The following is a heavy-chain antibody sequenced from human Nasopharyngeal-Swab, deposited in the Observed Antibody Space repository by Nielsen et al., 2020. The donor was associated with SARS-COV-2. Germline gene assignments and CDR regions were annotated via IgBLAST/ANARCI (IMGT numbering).Heavy chain of an antibody. V-gene: IGHV3-9*01. CDR2: ISWNSGSI. J-gene: IGHJ4*02. D-gene: IGHD3-9*01. CDR3: AKGEYYDILTGYYDYFDY. Sequence: SLKISCAASGFTFDDYAMHWVRQAPGKGLEWASGISWNSGSIGYADSVKGRFTISRDIAKNSLYLQMNSLRAEDTALYYCAKGEYYDILTGYYDYFDYWGQGTLVTVSS. CDR1: GFTFDDYA.